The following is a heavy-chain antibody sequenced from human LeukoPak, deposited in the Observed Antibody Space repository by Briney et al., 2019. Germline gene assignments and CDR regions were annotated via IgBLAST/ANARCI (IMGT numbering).Heavy chain of an antibody. J-gene: IGHJ3*02. CDR3: ARTKPLAAAGGALDI. V-gene: IGHV4-31*03. CDR2: MYSSGGT. D-gene: IGHD6-13*01. CDR1: GGSISSGGYY. Sequence: KPSETLSLTCTVSGGSISSGGYYWSWIRQHPGKGLEWIAYMYSSGGTYYNPSLRSRITISLDTSKTQFSLKLTSLTAADTAVYYCARTKPLAAAGGALDIWGQGTTVSVSS.